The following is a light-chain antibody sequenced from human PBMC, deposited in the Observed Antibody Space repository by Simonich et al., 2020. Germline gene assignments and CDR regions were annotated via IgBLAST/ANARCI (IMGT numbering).Light chain of an antibody. CDR2: DVS. CDR1: SSDVGGYNY. J-gene: IGLJ3*02. V-gene: IGLV2-14*03. Sequence: QSALTQPASVSGSPGQSITIYCTGTSSDVGGYNYDSWYQQHPGKAPKLMIYDVSKSPSGVSNRFSGSKSGNTDSLTISGLQSEDEADYYCSSYTSSSTVFGGGTKLTVL. CDR3: SSYTSSSTV.